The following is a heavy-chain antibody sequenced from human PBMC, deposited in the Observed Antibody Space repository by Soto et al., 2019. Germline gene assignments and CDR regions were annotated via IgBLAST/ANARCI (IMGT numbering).Heavy chain of an antibody. CDR2: IYHTGNA. CDR1: GGSISSGGYY. D-gene: IGHD3-22*01. V-gene: IGHV4-39*01. Sequence: PSETLSLTCTVSGGSISSGGYYWSWIRQPPGEGLEWIGSIYHTGNAYYNPSLKSRVTISVDTSKNQFSLKVTSVTAADTALYYCARDYFDSSDYTTNWFDPWGQGTLVTVSS. J-gene: IGHJ5*02. CDR3: ARDYFDSSDYTTNWFDP.